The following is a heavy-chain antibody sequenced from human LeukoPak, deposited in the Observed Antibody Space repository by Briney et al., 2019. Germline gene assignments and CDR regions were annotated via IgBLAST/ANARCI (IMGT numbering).Heavy chain of an antibody. D-gene: IGHD3-16*01. Sequence: SETLSLTCTVSGGSISSSSYYWGWIRQPPGKGLEWIGSIYYSGSTYYNPSLKSRVTISVDTSKNQFSLKLSSVTAADTAVYYCARDPGGGDQHFDYWGQGTLVTVSS. CDR1: GGSISSSSYY. CDR3: ARDPGGGDQHFDY. J-gene: IGHJ4*02. V-gene: IGHV4-39*07. CDR2: IYYSGST.